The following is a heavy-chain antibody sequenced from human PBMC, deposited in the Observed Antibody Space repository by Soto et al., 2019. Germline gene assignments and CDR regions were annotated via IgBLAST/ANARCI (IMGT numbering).Heavy chain of an antibody. V-gene: IGHV1-18*01. D-gene: IGHD6-6*01. J-gene: IGHJ3*01. Sequence: ASVKVSCKTSGYTFTRSGINWVRRAPGQGLEWMGWISANGYTNFAQKFQGRVTMTTDTSTSTAYMELRSLRSDDTAVYYCARGAVCIAARQDQVAFDFWGQGTMVTVSS. CDR3: ARGAVCIAARQDQVAFDF. CDR2: ISANGYT. CDR1: GYTFTRSG.